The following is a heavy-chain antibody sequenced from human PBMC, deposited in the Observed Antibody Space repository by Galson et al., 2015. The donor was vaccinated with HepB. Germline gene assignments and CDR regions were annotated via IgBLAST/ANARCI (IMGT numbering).Heavy chain of an antibody. CDR3: ARDYYARVGY. CDR1: GFTVGSHY. Sequence: SLRLSCAASGFTVGSHYMSWVRQAPGKGLEWVSVLESGGSTYYADSVKGRFTISRDNYKNILFLQMKSLRAEDTAVYYCARDYYARVGYWGQGTLVTVSS. J-gene: IGHJ4*02. CDR2: LESGGST. V-gene: IGHV3-66*01. D-gene: IGHD3-22*01.